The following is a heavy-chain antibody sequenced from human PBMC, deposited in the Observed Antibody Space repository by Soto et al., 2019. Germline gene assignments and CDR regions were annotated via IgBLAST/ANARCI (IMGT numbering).Heavy chain of an antibody. CDR3: ARGGPGIAAAGYYYYYYMDV. Sequence: ASLKLSCKASGYTFTSYDINWVRQATGQGLEWMGWMNPNSGNTGYAQKFQGRVTMTRNTSISTAYMELSSLRSEDTAVYYCARGGPGIAAAGYYYYYYMDVWGKGTTVTVSS. D-gene: IGHD6-13*01. CDR1: GYTFTSYD. V-gene: IGHV1-8*01. J-gene: IGHJ6*03. CDR2: MNPNSGNT.